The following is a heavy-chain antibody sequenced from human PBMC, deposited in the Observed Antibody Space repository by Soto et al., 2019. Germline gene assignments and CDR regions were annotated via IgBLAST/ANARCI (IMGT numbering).Heavy chain of an antibody. D-gene: IGHD6-19*01. CDR3: ARSGGGSGWL. CDR2: ICSSVST. J-gene: IGHJ4*02. CDR1: GDSVSSGSKC. V-gene: IGHV4-61*01. Sequence: SETLSLTCTVSGDSVSSGSKCWSWVRQPPGKALEWIAYICSSVSTNYNPSLKSRVTISRDTSKNQLSLRMTSVTAEDTAVYFCARSGGGSGWLGGQGTLVTVSS.